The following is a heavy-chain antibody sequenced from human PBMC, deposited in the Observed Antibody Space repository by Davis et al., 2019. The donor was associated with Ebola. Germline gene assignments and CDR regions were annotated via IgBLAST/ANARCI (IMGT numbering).Heavy chain of an antibody. D-gene: IGHD5-12*01. CDR1: GYSISSGYY. J-gene: IGHJ3*02. Sequence: MPSETLSLTCTVSGYSISSGYYWGWIRQPPGKGLEWIGSIYHSGSTYYNPSLKSRVTISVDTSKNQFSLKLSSVTAADTAVYYCARDKVDIVATSAFDIWGQGTMVTVSS. V-gene: IGHV4-38-2*02. CDR3: ARDKVDIVATSAFDI. CDR2: IYHSGST.